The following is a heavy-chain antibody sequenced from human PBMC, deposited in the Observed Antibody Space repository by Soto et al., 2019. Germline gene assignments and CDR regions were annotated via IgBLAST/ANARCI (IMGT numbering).Heavy chain of an antibody. CDR2: IIPILGIA. Sequence: QVQLVQSGAEVKKPGSSVKVSCKASGGTFSSYTISWVRQAPGQGLEWMGRIIPILGIANYAQKFQGRVTITADKSTSTAYMELSSLRSEDTAVYYCASQAESWYSSSLGFDYWGQGTLVTVSS. J-gene: IGHJ4*02. CDR3: ASQAESWYSSSLGFDY. V-gene: IGHV1-69*02. D-gene: IGHD6-6*01. CDR1: GGTFSSYT.